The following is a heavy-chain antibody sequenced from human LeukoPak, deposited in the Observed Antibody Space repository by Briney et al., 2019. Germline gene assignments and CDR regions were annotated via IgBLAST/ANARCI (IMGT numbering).Heavy chain of an antibody. Sequence: GGSLRLSCAASGFTFSSYWMTWVRQAPGKGLEWVANIKPDGSEKYYVDSVTGRFTISRDNAKNSLYLQLNSLRAEDTAVYYCAGGRVTKPDWGQGTLVTVSS. CDR3: AGGRVTKPD. V-gene: IGHV3-7*04. J-gene: IGHJ4*02. CDR1: GFTFSSYW. CDR2: IKPDGSEK.